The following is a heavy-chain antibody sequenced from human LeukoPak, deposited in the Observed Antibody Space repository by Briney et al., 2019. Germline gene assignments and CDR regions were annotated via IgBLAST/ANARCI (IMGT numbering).Heavy chain of an antibody. CDR3: ARDDYSNAGLFDY. Sequence: SETLSLTCAVSGGSISSSNWWSWVRQPPGKGLEWIGEIYHSGSTNYNPSLKSRVTISVDKSKNQFSLKLSSVTAADTAVYYCARDDYSNAGLFDYWGQGTLVTVSS. CDR2: IYHSGST. D-gene: IGHD4-11*01. V-gene: IGHV4-4*02. J-gene: IGHJ4*02. CDR1: GGSISSSNW.